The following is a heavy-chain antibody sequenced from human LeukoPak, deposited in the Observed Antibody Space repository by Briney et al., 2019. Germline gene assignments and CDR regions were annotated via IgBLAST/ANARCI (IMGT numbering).Heavy chain of an antibody. D-gene: IGHD1-26*01. J-gene: IGHJ4*02. V-gene: IGHV4-59*01. CDR2: IYYSGST. CDR1: GGSISSYY. CDR3: ARDQGGSYDY. Sequence: SSETLSHTCTVSGGSISSYYWSWIRQPPGKGLEWIGYIYYSGSTNYNPSLKSRVTISVDTSKNQFSLKLSSVTAADTAVYYCARDQGGSYDYWGQGTLVTVSS.